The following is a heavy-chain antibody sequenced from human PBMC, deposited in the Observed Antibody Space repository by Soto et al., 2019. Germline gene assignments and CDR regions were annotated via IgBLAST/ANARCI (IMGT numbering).Heavy chain of an antibody. D-gene: IGHD2-15*01. Sequence: SVKVSCKASGGTFSSYAISWVRQAPGQGLEWMGGIIPIFGTANYAQKFQGRVTITADESTSTAYMELSSLRSEDTAVYYCARGLVGGANMAYYYGMDVWGQGTTVTVSS. CDR1: GGTFSSYA. CDR3: ARGLVGGANMAYYYGMDV. J-gene: IGHJ6*02. V-gene: IGHV1-69*13. CDR2: IIPIFGTA.